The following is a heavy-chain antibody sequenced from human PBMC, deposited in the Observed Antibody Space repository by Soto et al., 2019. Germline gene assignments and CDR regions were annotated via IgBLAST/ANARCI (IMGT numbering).Heavy chain of an antibody. CDR2: IRSKAYGGTT. D-gene: IGHD3-22*01. J-gene: IGHJ5*02. CDR3: TRDLEGYYDSSGFGDP. CDR1: GFTFGDYA. V-gene: IGHV3-49*04. Sequence: GGSLRLSCTASGFTFGDYAMSWVRQAPGKGLEWVGFIRSKAYGGTTEYAASVKGRFTISRDDSKSIAYLQMNSLKTEDTAVYYCTRDLEGYYDSSGFGDPWGQGTLVTVSS.